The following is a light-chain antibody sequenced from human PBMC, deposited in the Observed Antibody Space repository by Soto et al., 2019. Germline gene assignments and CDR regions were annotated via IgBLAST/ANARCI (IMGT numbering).Light chain of an antibody. CDR2: KAS. Sequence: VQMTQSPSTMSASVGDRVTITGRASQTISSWLAWYQQITGKAPKLLIYKASTLKSGVLSRFSGSGSGTDVTLTISSLQPEDFATYYCQQSYSTPWTFGQGTKV. CDR1: QTISSW. V-gene: IGKV1-5*03. CDR3: QQSYSTPWT. J-gene: IGKJ1*01.